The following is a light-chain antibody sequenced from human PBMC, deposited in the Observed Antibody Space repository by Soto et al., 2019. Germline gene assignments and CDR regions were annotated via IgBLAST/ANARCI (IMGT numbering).Light chain of an antibody. J-gene: IGKJ4*01. CDR3: QQHNNWPLT. CDR2: GAS. Sequence: EIVITQSQATLSLCPGPRASLSCRASQSVSSNLAWYQQKPGQAPRLLVYGASTRATGIPARFSGSGSGTQFTLTISSLQSEDFAVYYCQQHNNWPLTFGGGTKVDIK. CDR1: QSVSSN. V-gene: IGKV3-15*01.